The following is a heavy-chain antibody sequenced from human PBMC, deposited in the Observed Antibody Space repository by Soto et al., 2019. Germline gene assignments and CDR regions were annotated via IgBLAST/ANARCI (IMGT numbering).Heavy chain of an antibody. D-gene: IGHD3-10*01. CDR3: AREPNESHYYDAFDI. Sequence: GGSLRLSCAASGFTFSSYAMHWVRQAPGKGLEWVAVISYDGSNKYYADSVKGRFTISRDNSKNTLYLQMNSLRAEDTAVYYCAREPNESHYYDAFDIWGQGTMVTVS. J-gene: IGHJ3*02. CDR1: GFTFSSYA. CDR2: ISYDGSNK. V-gene: IGHV3-30-3*01.